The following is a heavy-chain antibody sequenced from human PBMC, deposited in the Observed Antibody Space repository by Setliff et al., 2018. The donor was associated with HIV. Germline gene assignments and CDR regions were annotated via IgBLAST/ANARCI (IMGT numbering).Heavy chain of an antibody. CDR3: ATDPVDGSSY. V-gene: IGHV3-74*01. CDR2: INAAGGNT. D-gene: IGHD3-10*01. Sequence: ETLSLTCAVSGYSISSGYYWSWVRLPPGKGPVWLSRINAAGGNTNYVDSVKGRFTISRDNAGSTVYLQMSSLRAEDTAVYYCATDPVDGSSYWGQGTLVTVSS. J-gene: IGHJ4*02. CDR1: GYSISSGYY.